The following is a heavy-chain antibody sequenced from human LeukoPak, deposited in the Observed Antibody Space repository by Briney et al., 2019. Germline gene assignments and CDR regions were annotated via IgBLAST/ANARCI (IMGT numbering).Heavy chain of an antibody. CDR1: GYSFTAYY. CDR3: VRGDFWGIDY. Sequence: ASVKVSCKASGYSFTAYYMYWVRQAPGQGLEWMGRINPNSGDTNYAQKFQGRVTMARDTSISTAYMELSRLRSDDTAIYYCVRGDFWGIDYWGQGTLVTVSS. D-gene: IGHD3-3*01. V-gene: IGHV1-2*06. J-gene: IGHJ4*02. CDR2: INPNSGDT.